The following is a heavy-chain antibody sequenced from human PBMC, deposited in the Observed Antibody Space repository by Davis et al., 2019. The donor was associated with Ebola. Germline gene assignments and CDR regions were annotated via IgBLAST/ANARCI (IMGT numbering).Heavy chain of an antibody. CDR1: GFTFSSYW. CDR3: ARDPDGDYVDFDY. V-gene: IGHV3-74*01. D-gene: IGHD4-17*01. Sequence: PGGSLRLSCAASGFTFSSYWMHWVRQAPGKGLVWVSRINSDGSSTSYADSVKGRFTISRDNSKNTLYLQMNSLRAEDTAVYYCARDPDGDYVDFDYWGQGTLVTVSS. CDR2: INSDGSST. J-gene: IGHJ4*02.